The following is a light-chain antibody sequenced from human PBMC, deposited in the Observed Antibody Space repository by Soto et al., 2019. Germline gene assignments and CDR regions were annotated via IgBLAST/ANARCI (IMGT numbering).Light chain of an antibody. CDR2: DAS. V-gene: IGKV3D-20*01. CDR3: QYYETSPPALT. CDR1: ETIASNY. J-gene: IGKJ4*02. Sequence: EMVLTQSPATVSLSPGERVTLSCGASETIASNYLAWYQHKPGLAPKILIYDASSRATGVPDRFSGSGSGKEFPLTISRLEPEDFAVSYCQYYETSPPALTFGGGTKVEIK.